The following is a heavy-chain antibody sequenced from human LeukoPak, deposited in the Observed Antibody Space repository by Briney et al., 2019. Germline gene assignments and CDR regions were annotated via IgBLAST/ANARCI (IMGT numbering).Heavy chain of an antibody. V-gene: IGHV4-39*01. CDR1: GGSISSSSYY. J-gene: IGHJ4*02. D-gene: IGHD3-10*01. CDR3: ARRGGGYYFDY. Sequence: KPSETLSLTCTVSGGSISSSSYYWGWIRQPPGKGLEWIGSIYYSGSTYYNPSLKSRVTISVDTSKNQFSLKLSSVTAADTAVYYCARRGGGYYFDYWGQGTLVTVSS. CDR2: IYYSGST.